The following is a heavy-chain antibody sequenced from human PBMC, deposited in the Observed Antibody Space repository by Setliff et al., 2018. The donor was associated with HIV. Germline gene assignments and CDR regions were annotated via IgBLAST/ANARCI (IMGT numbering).Heavy chain of an antibody. Sequence: GASVKVSCKPSGYSFTNHYMHWVRQAPGKGLEWMGSFDPEHRKTLYAQKFQGRVTMTQDTSTDTAYMELSSLRSDDTAVYYCAAKRRYNYDLKGPLDYWAQGTLVTVSS. CDR3: AAKRRYNYDLKGPLDY. V-gene: IGHV1-24*01. CDR2: FDPEHRKT. D-gene: IGHD5-18*01. CDR1: GYSFTNHY. J-gene: IGHJ4*02.